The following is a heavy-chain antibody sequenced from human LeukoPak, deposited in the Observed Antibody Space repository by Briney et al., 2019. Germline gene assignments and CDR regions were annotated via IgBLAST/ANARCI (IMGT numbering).Heavy chain of an antibody. CDR1: GYTFTNYD. D-gene: IGHD4-17*01. Sequence: ASVRVSCKASGYTFTNYDINWVRQTTGQGLAWIGWMNPNSGHSGYAQELQGRVTMTRDTSISTAYMELSSLTSEDTALYYCARFSPDENHGDYAFDYWGQGTLVTVSS. CDR3: ARFSPDENHGDYAFDY. CDR2: MNPNSGHS. J-gene: IGHJ4*02. V-gene: IGHV1-8*01.